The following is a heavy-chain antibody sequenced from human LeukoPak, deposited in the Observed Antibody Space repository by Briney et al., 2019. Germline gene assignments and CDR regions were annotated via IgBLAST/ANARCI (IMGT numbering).Heavy chain of an antibody. CDR2: INSDGSST. J-gene: IGHJ4*02. CDR3: ARDAGRYYYDSSGYQFDY. CDR1: GFTFSSYW. V-gene: IGHV3-74*01. D-gene: IGHD3-22*01. Sequence: GGSLRLSCAASGFTFSSYWMHWVRQAPGKGLVWVSRINSDGSSTSYADSVKGRFTISRDNAKNTLYLQMNSLRAEDTAVYYCARDAGRYYYDSSGYQFDYWGQGTLVTVSS.